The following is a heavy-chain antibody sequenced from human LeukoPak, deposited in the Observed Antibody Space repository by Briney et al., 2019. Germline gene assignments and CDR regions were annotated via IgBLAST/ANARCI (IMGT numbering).Heavy chain of an antibody. CDR1: GYTFTGYY. CDR2: INPNRGGT. CDR3: ARTYYDFWSGYYMDV. J-gene: IGHJ6*03. V-gene: IGHV1-2*02. Sequence: GASVKVSCKSSGYTFTGYYIHWVRQAPGQGLEWKGWINPNRGGTNYAQKLQGRGTMTRATAISTAYMELSRLRSDDTAVYYCARTYYDFWSGYYMDVWGKGTTVTVSS. D-gene: IGHD3-3*01.